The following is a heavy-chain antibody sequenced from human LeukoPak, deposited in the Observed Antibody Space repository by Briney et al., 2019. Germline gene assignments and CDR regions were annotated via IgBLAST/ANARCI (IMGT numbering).Heavy chain of an antibody. Sequence: ASVKVSCKASGYTFIAYYMHWVRQAPGQGLEWMGWINPNSGGTNYAQKFQGRVTMTRDTSINTAYTELSRLTSDDTAVYYCASRSGAEYFHHWGQGTLASVSS. V-gene: IGHV1-2*02. J-gene: IGHJ1*01. CDR3: ASRSGAEYFHH. CDR1: GYTFIAYY. CDR2: INPNSGGT.